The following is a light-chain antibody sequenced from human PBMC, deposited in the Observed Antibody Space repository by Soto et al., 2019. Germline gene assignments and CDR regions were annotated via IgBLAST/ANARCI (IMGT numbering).Light chain of an antibody. CDR3: QQYKNWPPLT. V-gene: IGKV3-15*01. CDR2: GAS. J-gene: IGKJ4*01. CDR1: QSVGSA. Sequence: EIVMTQSPATLSVSPGEKATLSCRASQSVGSAVAWYQHKPGQAPRLLIVGASIRATGVPGRFSGGGSGTEFTPTIRSLQSEDFAVYYCQQYKNWPPLTCGGGTTVEIK.